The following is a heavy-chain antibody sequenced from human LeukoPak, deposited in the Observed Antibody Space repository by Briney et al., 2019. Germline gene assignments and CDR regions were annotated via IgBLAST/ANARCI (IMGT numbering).Heavy chain of an antibody. D-gene: IGHD6-6*01. J-gene: IGHJ4*02. Sequence: ASVKVSSKASGYTFTSYYMHWVRQAPGQGLEWMGIINPSGGSTSYAQKFQGRVTMTRDTSTRTDFMELYSLRSEDTAVYYCARDGIAARPVYYFDYWGQGTLVTVSS. CDR1: GYTFTSYY. CDR2: INPSGGST. CDR3: ARDGIAARPVYYFDY. V-gene: IGHV1-46*01.